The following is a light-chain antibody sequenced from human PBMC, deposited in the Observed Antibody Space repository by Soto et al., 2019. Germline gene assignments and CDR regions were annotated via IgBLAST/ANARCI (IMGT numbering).Light chain of an antibody. Sequence: EIVMTQSPATLSLTPGERATLSCRASQSVSRNLAWYQQKPGQAPRLLIYDASTRATGTPARFSGSGSGTKFTLSISSLQSEDFAVYYCQQYNNWPITSGQGTRPAIK. V-gene: IGKV3D-15*01. CDR1: QSVSRN. CDR2: DAS. J-gene: IGKJ5*01. CDR3: QQYNNWPIT.